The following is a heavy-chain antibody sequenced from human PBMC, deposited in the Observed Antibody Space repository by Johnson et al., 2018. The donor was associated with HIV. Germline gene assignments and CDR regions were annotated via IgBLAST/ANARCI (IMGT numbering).Heavy chain of an antibody. V-gene: IGHV3-23*04. CDR1: GFTFTYFA. D-gene: IGHD3-10*02. CDR3: ARDNMLWELHGFDI. Sequence: VKLVESGGGLVQPGGSLRLSCAASGFTFTYFAMSWVRQAPGKGLEWVSGMSAGGDRPYHSDSVRCRFTVYRDNSKNTLYLQMNNLGAEDTAVYYCARDNMLWELHGFDIWGQGTMVTVSS. CDR2: MSAGGDRP. J-gene: IGHJ3*02.